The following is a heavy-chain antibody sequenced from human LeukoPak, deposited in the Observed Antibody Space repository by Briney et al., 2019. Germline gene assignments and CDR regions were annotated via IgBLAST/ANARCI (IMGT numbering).Heavy chain of an antibody. CDR2: IYYSGST. CDR3: ARFVVPAASFDY. D-gene: IGHD2-2*01. J-gene: IGHJ4*02. V-gene: IGHV4-31*03. Sequence: SETLSLTCTVSGGSISSGGYYWSWIRQHPGKGLEWIGYIYYSGSTYYNPSLKSRVTISVDTPKNQFSLKLSSVTAADTAVYYCARFVVPAASFDYWGQGTLVTVSS. CDR1: GGSISSGGYY.